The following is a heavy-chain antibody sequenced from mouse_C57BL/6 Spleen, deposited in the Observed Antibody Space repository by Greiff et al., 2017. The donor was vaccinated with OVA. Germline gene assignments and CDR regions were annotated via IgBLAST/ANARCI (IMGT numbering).Heavy chain of an antibody. D-gene: IGHD3-1*01. CDR3: ARDPRSGAMDY. Sequence: EVKVVESGGGLVKPGGSLKLSCAASGFTFSSYAMSWVRQTPEKRLEWVATISDGGSYTYYPDNVKGRFTISRDNAKNNLYLQMSHLKSEDTAMYYCARDPRSGAMDYWGQGTSVTVSS. CDR2: ISDGGSYT. V-gene: IGHV5-4*01. CDR1: GFTFSSYA. J-gene: IGHJ4*01.